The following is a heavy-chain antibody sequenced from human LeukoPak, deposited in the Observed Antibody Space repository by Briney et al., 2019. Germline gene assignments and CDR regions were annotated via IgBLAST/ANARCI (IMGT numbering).Heavy chain of an antibody. J-gene: IGHJ2*01. Sequence: GGSLRLSCAASGFTFSSYAMSWVRQAPGKGLGWVSAISGSGGSTYYADSVKGRFTISRDNSKNTLYLQMNSLRAEDTAVYYCAKVVAVAGTNWYFDLWGRGTLVTVSS. CDR3: AKVVAVAGTNWYFDL. CDR2: ISGSGGST. D-gene: IGHD6-19*01. V-gene: IGHV3-23*01. CDR1: GFTFSSYA.